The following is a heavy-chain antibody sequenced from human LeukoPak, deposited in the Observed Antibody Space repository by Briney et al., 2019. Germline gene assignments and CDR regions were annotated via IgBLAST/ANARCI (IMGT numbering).Heavy chain of an antibody. V-gene: IGHV3-7*01. CDR3: ARGGSGYGDYYYFYGMDV. Sequence: AGGSLRLPCAASGFTFSSYAMSWVRQAPGKGLEWVANIKQDGSEKYYVDSVKGRSTISRDNAKNSLYLQMNSLRDEDTAVYYCARGGSGYGDYYYFYGMDVWGQGTTVTVSS. CDR2: IKQDGSEK. CDR1: GFTFSSYA. D-gene: IGHD3-22*01. J-gene: IGHJ6*02.